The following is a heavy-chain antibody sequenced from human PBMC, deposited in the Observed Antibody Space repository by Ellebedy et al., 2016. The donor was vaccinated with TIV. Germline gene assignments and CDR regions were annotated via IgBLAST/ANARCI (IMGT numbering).Heavy chain of an antibody. CDR2: INPNSGGT. CDR1: GYTFTGYY. Sequence: ASVKVSXXASGYTFTGYYMHWVRQAPGQGLEWMGWINPNSGGTNYAQKFQGRVTMTRDTSISTAYMELRSLRSDDTAVYYCARDYSPYDSSGYYYAGWYFDLWGRGTLVTVSS. J-gene: IGHJ2*01. CDR3: ARDYSPYDSSGYYYAGWYFDL. D-gene: IGHD3-22*01. V-gene: IGHV1-2*02.